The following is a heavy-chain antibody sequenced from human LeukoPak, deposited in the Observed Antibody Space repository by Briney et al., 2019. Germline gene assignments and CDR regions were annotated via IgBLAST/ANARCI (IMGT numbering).Heavy chain of an antibody. CDR1: GFTFSSYG. V-gene: IGHV3-33*01. D-gene: IGHD4/OR15-4a*01. Sequence: GGSLRLSCAASGFTFSSYGMHWVRQAPGKGLEWVAVIWYDGSNKYYADSVKGRFTISRDNSKNTLYLQMNSLRAEDTAVYYCARDPVMTMVAPDYWGQGTLVTVSS. CDR3: ARDPVMTMVAPDY. J-gene: IGHJ4*02. CDR2: IWYDGSNK.